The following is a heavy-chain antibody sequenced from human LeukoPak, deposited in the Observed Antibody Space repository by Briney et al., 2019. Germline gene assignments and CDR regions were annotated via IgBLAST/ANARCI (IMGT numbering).Heavy chain of an antibody. CDR1: GFTVSSNY. CDR2: IYSGGST. Sequence: GGSLRLSCAASGFTVSSNYMSWVRQAPGKGLEWVSIIYSGGSTYYADSVKGRFTISRDNSKNTLYLQMNSLRAEDTAVYYCASGSGSYRTPCYYMDVWGKGTTVTVSS. D-gene: IGHD3-10*01. J-gene: IGHJ6*03. V-gene: IGHV3-53*01. CDR3: ASGSGSYRTPCYYMDV.